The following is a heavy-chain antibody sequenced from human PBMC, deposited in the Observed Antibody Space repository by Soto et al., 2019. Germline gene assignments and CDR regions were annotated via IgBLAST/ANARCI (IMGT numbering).Heavy chain of an antibody. D-gene: IGHD4-17*01. V-gene: IGHV1-3*01. CDR1: GYTFTAYN. Sequence: QVQLVQSGAEVKEPGASVRLSCKAFGYTFTAYNIHWVRQAPGQGLEWMGWINAGNGNTRSSRKFQGRVIITRDTSATIAYLEVDSLRSEDTAIYYCARVAPSGGAVPRFDPWGQGTLLTVSS. CDR3: ARVAPSGGAVPRFDP. J-gene: IGHJ5*02. CDR2: INAGNGNT.